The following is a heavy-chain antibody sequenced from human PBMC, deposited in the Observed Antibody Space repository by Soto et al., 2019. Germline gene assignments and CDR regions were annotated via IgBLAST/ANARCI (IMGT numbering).Heavy chain of an antibody. D-gene: IGHD6-19*01. CDR1: GDTFNFYS. CDR3: ASKYGWGYRAFDS. Sequence: QVQLVQSGAEVKSAGSSVKVSCKASGDTFNFYSINWVRQAPGLGLEWVGRVNPILSMSNYAQRFQGRVTMTADKPTGTAYMELRSLRSEDTAIYYCASKYGWGYRAFDSWGQGALVTVSS. J-gene: IGHJ4*02. V-gene: IGHV1-69*02. CDR2: VNPILSMS.